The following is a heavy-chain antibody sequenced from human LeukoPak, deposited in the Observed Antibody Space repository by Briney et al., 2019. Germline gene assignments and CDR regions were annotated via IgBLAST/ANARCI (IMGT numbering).Heavy chain of an antibody. CDR1: GGTFSSYA. J-gene: IGHJ6*02. CDR2: IIPILGIA. CDR3: ATLIRGSFYYYYGMDV. Sequence: SVKVSCKASGGTFSSYAISWVRQAPGQGLEWMGRIIPILGIANYAQKFQGRVTITADKSTSTAYMELSSLRSEDTAVYYCATLIRGSFYYYYGMDVWGQGTTVTVSS. D-gene: IGHD2-8*01. V-gene: IGHV1-69*04.